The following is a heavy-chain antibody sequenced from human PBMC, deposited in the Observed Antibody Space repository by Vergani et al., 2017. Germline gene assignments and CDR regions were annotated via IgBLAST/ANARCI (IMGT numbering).Heavy chain of an antibody. D-gene: IGHD5-18*01. CDR2: INPSRGST. CDR3: ARRRAMAYFDY. Sequence: QVQLVQSGAEVKKPGASVKVSCKASGYTFTSYYMHWVRPAPGQGLEWMGIINPSRGSTSYAQKFQGRVSMTRDTSTSTVYVELSSLRSDDTAVYYCARRRAMAYFDYWGQGTLVTVSS. J-gene: IGHJ4*02. V-gene: IGHV1-46*01. CDR1: GYTFTSYY.